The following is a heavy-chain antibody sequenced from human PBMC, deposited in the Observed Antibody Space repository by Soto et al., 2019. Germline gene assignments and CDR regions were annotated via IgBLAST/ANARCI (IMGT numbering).Heavy chain of an antibody. D-gene: IGHD3-10*01. Sequence: PGGSLRLSCAASGLTFSSYSMNWVRQAPGKGLEWVSSISSSSSYIYYADSVKGRFTISRDNAKNSLYLQMNSLRAEDTAVYYCARAYIHYYGSGSYYRYFDYWGQGTLVTVSS. CDR1: GLTFSSYS. J-gene: IGHJ4*02. CDR2: ISSSSSYI. CDR3: ARAYIHYYGSGSYYRYFDY. V-gene: IGHV3-21*01.